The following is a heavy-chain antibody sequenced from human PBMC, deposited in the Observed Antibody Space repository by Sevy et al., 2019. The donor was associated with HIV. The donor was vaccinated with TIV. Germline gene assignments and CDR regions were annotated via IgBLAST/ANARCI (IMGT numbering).Heavy chain of an antibody. J-gene: IGHJ4*02. V-gene: IGHV3-7*01. Sequence: GGSLRLSCAASGFTFSVYWMSWVRQAPGKGLEWVATMKEDGSDKDYVDSVKGRFTISRDNAKNSLYLQMNSLRAEDTAVLYCVREGVGGYSYSLDCWGQGTLVTVSS. D-gene: IGHD5-18*01. CDR2: MKEDGSDK. CDR1: GFTFSVYW. CDR3: VREGVGGYSYSLDC.